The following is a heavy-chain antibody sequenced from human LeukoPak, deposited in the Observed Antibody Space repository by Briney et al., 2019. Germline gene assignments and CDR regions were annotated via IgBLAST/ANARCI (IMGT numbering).Heavy chain of an antibody. D-gene: IGHD2-2*01. CDR2: SSSSGSTI. V-gene: IGHV3-48*03. CDR3: AREHCSSTSCSYFDY. CDR1: GFTFSSYE. Sequence: GGSLRLSCAASGFTFSSYEMNWVRQAPGKGLEWVSYSSSSGSTIYYADSVKGRFTISRDNAKNSLYLQMNSLRAEDTAVYYYAREHCSSTSCSYFDYWGQGTLVTVSS. J-gene: IGHJ4*02.